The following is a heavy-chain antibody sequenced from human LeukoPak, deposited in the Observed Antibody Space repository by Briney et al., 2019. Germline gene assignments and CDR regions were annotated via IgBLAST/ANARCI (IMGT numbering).Heavy chain of an antibody. CDR2: ISAYNGNT. Sequence: ASVKVSCKASGFTFTSSAVQWVRQAPGQGLEWMGWISAYNGNTNYAQKLQGRVTMTTDTSTSTAYMELRSLRSDDTAVYYCARDGWFDPWGQGTLVTVSS. J-gene: IGHJ5*02. CDR1: GFTFTSSA. CDR3: ARDGWFDP. V-gene: IGHV1-18*01.